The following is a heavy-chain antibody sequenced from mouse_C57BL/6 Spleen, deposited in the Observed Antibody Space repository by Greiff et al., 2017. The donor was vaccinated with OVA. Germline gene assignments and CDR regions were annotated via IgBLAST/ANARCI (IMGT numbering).Heavy chain of an antibody. CDR1: GYTFTSYW. CDR2: IHPVSGST. Sequence: QVQLQQPGAELVKPGASVKMSCKASGYTFTSYWITWVKQRPGQGLEWIGDIHPVSGSTQYNEKFKSKATLTVDTSSSTASMQLSSLRSEYSAVYYCAREIRGFAYWGQGTLVTVSA. V-gene: IGHV1-55*01. J-gene: IGHJ3*01. CDR3: AREIRGFAY. D-gene: IGHD5-1-1*01.